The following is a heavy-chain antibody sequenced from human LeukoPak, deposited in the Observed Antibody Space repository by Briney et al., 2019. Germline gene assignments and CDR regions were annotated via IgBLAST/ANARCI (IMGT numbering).Heavy chain of an antibody. CDR3: ARTLIYGSEAFDI. J-gene: IGHJ3*02. CDR2: IYPGDSDT. CDR1: GYSFTSYW. Sequence: GESLKISCKGSGYSFTSYWIGWVRQMPGKGLEWMGIIYPGDSDTRYSPSFQGQVTISADNSISTAYLQWSSLKASDTAMYYCARTLIYGSEAFDIWGQGTMVTVSS. D-gene: IGHD3-10*01. V-gene: IGHV5-51*01.